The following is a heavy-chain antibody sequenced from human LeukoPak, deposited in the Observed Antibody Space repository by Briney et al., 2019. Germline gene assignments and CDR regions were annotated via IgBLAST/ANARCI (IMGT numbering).Heavy chain of an antibody. Sequence: GGSLSLSCAASGFTFSSYWMHWVRQAPGKGLVWVSRINSDGTIIGYADSVKGRFTISRDNAKNTLYLQMNSLRADDTAVYYCARSMYCGGDCYYYFDYWGQGTLVTVAS. V-gene: IGHV3-74*01. J-gene: IGHJ4*02. CDR1: GFTFSSYW. CDR2: INSDGTII. D-gene: IGHD2-21*02. CDR3: ARSMYCGGDCYYYFDY.